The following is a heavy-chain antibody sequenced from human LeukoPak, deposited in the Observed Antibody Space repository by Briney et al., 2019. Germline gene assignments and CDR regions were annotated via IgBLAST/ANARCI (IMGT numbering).Heavy chain of an antibody. CDR3: ARHTNGVSGDFDY. Sequence: SETLSLTCAVSGGSFSNYWSWIRPPPGGGLGWVGYIYFSGSDPSLKSRATISMDTSKNQFSLKLSSVTAAATAVYYCARHTNGVSGDFDYWGQGTLVTVSS. V-gene: IGHV4-59*12. D-gene: IGHD4-17*01. J-gene: IGHJ4*02. CDR2: IYFSGS. CDR1: GGSFSNY.